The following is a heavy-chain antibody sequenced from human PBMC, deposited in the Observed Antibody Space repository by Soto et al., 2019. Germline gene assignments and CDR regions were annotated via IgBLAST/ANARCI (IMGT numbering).Heavy chain of an antibody. CDR3: AKDRWEYSYGSVSPDLFDY. CDR2: LSGSGATT. CDR1: GFTFSSYA. V-gene: IGHV3-23*01. D-gene: IGHD5-18*01. Sequence: GGSLRLSCAASGFTFSSYAISWVRQAPGKGLEWVSALSGSGATTYYADSVKGRFTISRDNSKNTVFPQMNSLRGEDTAIYYCAKDRWEYSYGSVSPDLFDYWGQGTLVTVSS. J-gene: IGHJ4*02.